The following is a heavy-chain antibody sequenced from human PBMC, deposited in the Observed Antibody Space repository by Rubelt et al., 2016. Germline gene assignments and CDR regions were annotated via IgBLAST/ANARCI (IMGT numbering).Heavy chain of an antibody. CDR1: GGSFSGYY. D-gene: IGHD1-26*01. J-gene: IGHJ4*02. CDR3: ARHHSSDY. Sequence: QVQLQQWGAGLLKPSETLSLTCAVYGGSFSGYYWSWIRQPPGKGLEWIGEINHSGSTNYNPSLKSRVTISVDTSKNQFSLKLSSVTAADTAVYYCARHHSSDYWGQGTLVTVSS. CDR2: INHSGST. V-gene: IGHV4-34*01.